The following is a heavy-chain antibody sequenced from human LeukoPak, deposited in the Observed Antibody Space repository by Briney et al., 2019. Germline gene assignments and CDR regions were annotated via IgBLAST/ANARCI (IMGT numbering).Heavy chain of an antibody. CDR2: ILGSGGST. Sequence: GASLRLSRAASGFTFSNYAMSWVRQAPGKGLEWVSAILGSGGSTYYADSVKGRFTVSRDNSKSTLYLQMNSLRAEDTALYYCAKWGDYDVLTGYYVPDYWGQGTLVTVSS. CDR1: GFTFSNYA. J-gene: IGHJ4*02. D-gene: IGHD3-9*01. V-gene: IGHV3-23*01. CDR3: AKWGDYDVLTGYYVPDY.